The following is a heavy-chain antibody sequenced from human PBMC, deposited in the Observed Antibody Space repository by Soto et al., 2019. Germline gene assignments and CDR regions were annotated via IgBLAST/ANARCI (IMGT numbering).Heavy chain of an antibody. D-gene: IGHD1-1*01. V-gene: IGHV1-3*01. CDR2: INPGTGNT. J-gene: IGHJ4*02. CDR1: GYTFTIFP. Sequence: ASVKVSCKASGYTFTIFPIHWVRHAPGQRLEWMGWINPGTGNTEYSQKFQGRVSITRDTSASTAYMELSSLTSEDTALYYWASRPGLERGPFDCWGQGTLVPVAS. CDR3: ASRPGLERGPFDC.